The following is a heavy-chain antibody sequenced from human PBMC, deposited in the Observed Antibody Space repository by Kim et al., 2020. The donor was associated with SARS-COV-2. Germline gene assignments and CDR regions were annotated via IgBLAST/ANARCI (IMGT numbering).Heavy chain of an antibody. Sequence: GGSLRLSCAASGFTFSSYGMHWVRQAPGKGLEWVAVISYDGSNKYYADSVKGRFTISRDNSKNTLYLQMNSLRAEDTAVYYCATGDQYSSSWGRDFDYWG. CDR1: GFTFSSYG. J-gene: IGHJ4*01. D-gene: IGHD6-13*01. CDR3: ATGDQYSSSWGRDFDY. CDR2: ISYDGSNK. V-gene: IGHV3-33*05.